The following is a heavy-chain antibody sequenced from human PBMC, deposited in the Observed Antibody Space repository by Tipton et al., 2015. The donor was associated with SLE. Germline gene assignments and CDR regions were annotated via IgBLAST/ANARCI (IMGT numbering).Heavy chain of an antibody. V-gene: IGHV1-69*13. Sequence: QLVQSGAEVKKPGASVKVSCKASGYTFTSYGISWVRQAPGQGLEWMGRIIPIFGTANCAQKFQGRVTITADESTSTAYMELSSLRSEDTAVYYCASEDDYSTGWPFYYWGQGTLVTVSS. CDR2: IIPIFGTA. D-gene: IGHD6-19*01. CDR1: GYTFTSYG. J-gene: IGHJ4*02. CDR3: ASEDDYSTGWPFYY.